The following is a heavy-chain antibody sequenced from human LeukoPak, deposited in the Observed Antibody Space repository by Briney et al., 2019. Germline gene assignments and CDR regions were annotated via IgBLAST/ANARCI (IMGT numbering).Heavy chain of an antibody. Sequence: PSETLSLTCTVSGGSLITYYWSWIRQPPGKGLEWIGSIYYSGSTDYNPSLKSRVTISVDTSKNQFSLKLSSVTAADTAVYYCARDRTGSGYYRILDWFDPWGQGTLVTVSS. V-gene: IGHV4-59*12. D-gene: IGHD3-3*01. CDR1: GGSLITYY. CDR3: ARDRTGSGYYRILDWFDP. J-gene: IGHJ5*02. CDR2: IYYSGST.